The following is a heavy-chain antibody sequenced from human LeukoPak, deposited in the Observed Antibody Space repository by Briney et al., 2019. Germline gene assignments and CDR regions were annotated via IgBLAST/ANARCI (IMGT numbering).Heavy chain of an antibody. Sequence: GRSLRLSCAASEFTFSSYAMHWVRQAPGKGLEWVALVSNDGGDKYYADSVKGRFTISRHNSNNTLYLQMNSLRAEDTAVYYCARGGTPTFWSGFMDVWGLGTTVTVSS. CDR3: ARGGTPTFWSGFMDV. CDR2: VSNDGGDK. J-gene: IGHJ6*02. CDR1: EFTFSSYA. V-gene: IGHV3-30*03. D-gene: IGHD3-3*01.